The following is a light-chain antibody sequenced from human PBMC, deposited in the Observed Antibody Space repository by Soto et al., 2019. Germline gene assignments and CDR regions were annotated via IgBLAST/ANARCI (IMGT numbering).Light chain of an antibody. CDR1: QGIRSD. CDR3: QQYNSYPWT. CDR2: HAY. J-gene: IGKJ1*01. Sequence: AIPITQSHSSLSASVGAIVHLTCRASQGIRSDLGWYQQKPGKAPKLLIYHAYSLESGVPSRFSGSESGTEFTLTINSLQPDDFATYYCQQYNSYPWTFGQGAKVDIK. V-gene: IGKV1-13*02.